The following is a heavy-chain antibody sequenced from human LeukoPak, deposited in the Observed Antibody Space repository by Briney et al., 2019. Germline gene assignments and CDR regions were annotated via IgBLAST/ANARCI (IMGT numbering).Heavy chain of an antibody. CDR3: ARVISHALPGVYYYYMDV. J-gene: IGHJ6*03. CDR1: GYTFTGYY. D-gene: IGHD3-3*02. V-gene: IGHV1-2*02. Sequence: ASVKVSCKASGYTFTGYYMHWVRQAPGQGLEWMGWINPNSGGANYAQKFQGRVTMTRDTSISTAYMELSRLRSDDTAVYYCARVISHALPGVYYYYMDVWGKGTTVTVSS. CDR2: INPNSGGA.